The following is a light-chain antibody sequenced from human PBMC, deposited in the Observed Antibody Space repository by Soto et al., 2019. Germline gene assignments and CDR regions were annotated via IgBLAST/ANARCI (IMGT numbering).Light chain of an antibody. V-gene: IGKV1-5*01. CDR3: QQYNTYMLT. CDR2: DVS. J-gene: IGKJ4*01. Sequence: DIQMTQSPSTLSASVRDRVTITCRTSQSISNWLAWYQQKPGKAPELLIYDVSNLESGVPSRFSGSGSGTEFTLTISSLQPDDFATYYCQQYNTYMLTFGGGTKVEIK. CDR1: QSISNW.